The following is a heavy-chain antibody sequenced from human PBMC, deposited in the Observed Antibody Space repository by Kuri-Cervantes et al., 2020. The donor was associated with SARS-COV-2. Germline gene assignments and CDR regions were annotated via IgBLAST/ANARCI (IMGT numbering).Heavy chain of an antibody. CDR1: GYTFTSYA. CDR2: INPSGGST. Sequence: ASVKVSCKASGYTFTSYAMNWVRQAPGQGLEWMGIINPSGGSTSYAQKFQGRVTMTRDTSTSTVYMELSSLRSEDTAVYYCARGSGVVPAAPTYYFDYWGQGTLVTVSS. J-gene: IGHJ4*02. V-gene: IGHV1-46*01. CDR3: ARGSGVVPAAPTYYFDY. D-gene: IGHD2-2*01.